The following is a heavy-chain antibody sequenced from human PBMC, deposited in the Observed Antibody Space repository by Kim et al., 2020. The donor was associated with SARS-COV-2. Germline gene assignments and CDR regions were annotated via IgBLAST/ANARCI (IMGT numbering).Heavy chain of an antibody. CDR3: AKGNPLRGAKGWGFYFDY. Sequence: GGSLRLSCAASGFTFSSYAMSWVRQAPGKGLEWVSAISGSGGSTYYADSVKGRFTISRDNSKNTLYLQMNSLRAEDTAVYYCAKGNPLRGAKGWGFYFDYWGQGTLVTVSS. CDR2: ISGSGGST. D-gene: IGHD3-10*01. CDR1: GFTFSSYA. J-gene: IGHJ4*02. V-gene: IGHV3-23*01.